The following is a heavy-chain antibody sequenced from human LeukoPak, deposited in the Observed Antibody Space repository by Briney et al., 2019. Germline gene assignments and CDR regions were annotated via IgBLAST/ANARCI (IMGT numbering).Heavy chain of an antibody. V-gene: IGHV3-23*01. CDR1: GFTFSSYA. D-gene: IGHD2-2*01. CDR3: AKLQGSTAG. J-gene: IGHJ4*02. CDR2: ISGSGSNT. Sequence: GGSLRLSCAVSGFTFSSYAMSWVRQAPVKGLEWVSAISGSGSNTYYADCVRGRFTISRDNSKNTLFLQMNSLRVEDTAVYYCAKLQGSTAGWGQGTLVTVSS.